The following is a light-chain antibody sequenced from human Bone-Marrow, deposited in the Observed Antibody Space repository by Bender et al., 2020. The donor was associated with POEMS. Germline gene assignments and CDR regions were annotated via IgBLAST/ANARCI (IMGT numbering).Light chain of an antibody. J-gene: IGLJ2*01. CDR3: CSYVGWSTLV. Sequence: QSALTQPASVSGSPGQSITISCTGTSNDVGSYNLVSWYQQHAGRAPKLMIYDATKRPSGVSNRFSGSKSGNTASLTISGLQAEDEADYYCCSYVGWSTLVFGGGTRLTVL. CDR2: DAT. CDR1: SNDVGSYNL. V-gene: IGLV2-23*01.